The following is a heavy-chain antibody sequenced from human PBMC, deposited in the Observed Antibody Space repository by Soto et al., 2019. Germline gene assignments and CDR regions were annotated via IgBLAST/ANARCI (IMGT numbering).Heavy chain of an antibody. J-gene: IGHJ4*02. CDR1: GYTFTGYY. CDR3: ARDMGYCSGGSCYPRYYFDY. V-gene: IGHV1-2*02. Sequence: AAVKVSCKASGYTFTGYYMHWVRQAPGQGXEWMGWINPNSGGTNYAQKFQGRVTMTRDTSISTAYMELSRLRSDDTAVYYCARDMGYCSGGSCYPRYYFDYWGQGTLVTVSS. CDR2: INPNSGGT. D-gene: IGHD2-15*01.